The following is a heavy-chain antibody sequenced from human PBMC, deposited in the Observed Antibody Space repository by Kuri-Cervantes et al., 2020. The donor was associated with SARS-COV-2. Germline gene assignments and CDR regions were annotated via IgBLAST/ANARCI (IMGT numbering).Heavy chain of an antibody. Sequence: GGSLRLSCKGSGYSFTSYWIGWVRQMPGKGLEWMGIIYPGDSDTRCSPSFQGQVTISADKSISTAYLQWSSLKASDTAMYYCARQKFHYYDSSGYQGATDYWGQGTLVTVSS. J-gene: IGHJ4*02. V-gene: IGHV5-51*01. D-gene: IGHD3-22*01. CDR1: GYSFTSYW. CDR3: ARQKFHYYDSSGYQGATDY. CDR2: IYPGDSDT.